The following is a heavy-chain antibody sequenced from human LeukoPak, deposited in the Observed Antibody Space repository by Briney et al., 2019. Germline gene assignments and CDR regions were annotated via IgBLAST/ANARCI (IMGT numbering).Heavy chain of an antibody. CDR3: ANYYSSGGSFDY. Sequence: PSETLSLTCTVSGGSISSSSYHWGWIRQPPGKGLEWIGSIYYSGATYYNPSLRSRVTISVDTSKNQFSLKLSSVTAADTAVYYCANYYSSGGSFDYWGQGTLVTVSS. J-gene: IGHJ4*02. CDR1: GGSISSSSYH. D-gene: IGHD3-22*01. V-gene: IGHV4-39*01. CDR2: IYYSGAT.